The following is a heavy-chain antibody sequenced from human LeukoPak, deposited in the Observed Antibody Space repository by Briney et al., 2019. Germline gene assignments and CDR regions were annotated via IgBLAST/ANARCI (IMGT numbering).Heavy chain of an antibody. Sequence: SETLSLTCTVSGGSISSSSYYWGWIRQPPGKGLEWIGSIYHSGSTYYNPSLKSRVTISVDTSKNQFSLKLSSVTAADTAVYYCARGGSWYFDHQGYFDYWGQGTLVTVSS. CDR3: ARGGSWYFDHQGYFDY. D-gene: IGHD3-9*01. CDR2: IYHSGST. CDR1: GGSISSSSYY. V-gene: IGHV4-39*07. J-gene: IGHJ4*02.